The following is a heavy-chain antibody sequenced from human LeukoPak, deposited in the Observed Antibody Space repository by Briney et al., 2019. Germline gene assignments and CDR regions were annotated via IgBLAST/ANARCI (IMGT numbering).Heavy chain of an antibody. CDR3: ARDQMVRGVNPRIDYFDY. Sequence: PGGSLRLSCAASGFTFSDYYMSWIRQAPGKGLEWVSYISSSGSTIYYADSVKGRFTISRDNAKNSLYLQMNSLRAEDTAVYYCARDQMVRGVNPRIDYFDYWGQGTLVTVSS. J-gene: IGHJ4*02. D-gene: IGHD3-10*01. CDR2: ISSSGSTI. V-gene: IGHV3-11*01. CDR1: GFTFSDYY.